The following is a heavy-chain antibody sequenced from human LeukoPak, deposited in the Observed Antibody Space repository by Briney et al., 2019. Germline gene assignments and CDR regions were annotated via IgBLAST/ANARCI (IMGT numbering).Heavy chain of an antibody. CDR1: GYTFTSYG. Sequence: GASVKVSCKASGYTFTSYGISGVRQAPGQGLEWMGWISAYNGNTNYAQKLQGRVTMTTDTSTSTAYMELRSLRCDDTAVYYCARDFFPTLRFLGIWGQGTMVTVSS. D-gene: IGHD3-3*01. CDR3: ARDFFPTLRFLGI. CDR2: ISAYNGNT. V-gene: IGHV1-18*01. J-gene: IGHJ3*02.